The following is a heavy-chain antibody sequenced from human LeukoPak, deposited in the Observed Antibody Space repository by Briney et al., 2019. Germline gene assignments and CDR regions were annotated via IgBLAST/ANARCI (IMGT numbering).Heavy chain of an antibody. J-gene: IGHJ4*02. V-gene: IGHV3-7*03. Sequence: PGGSLRLSCVASGFTFSAYWMSWVRQAPGKGLEYMASIKQDGSETYYVDSVKGRFTISRDNAKDSLDLQMNNLRAEGTAVYYCAALIIGRPFDYWGQGTLVIVSS. D-gene: IGHD1-26*01. CDR1: GFTFSAYW. CDR2: IKQDGSET. CDR3: AALIIGRPFDY.